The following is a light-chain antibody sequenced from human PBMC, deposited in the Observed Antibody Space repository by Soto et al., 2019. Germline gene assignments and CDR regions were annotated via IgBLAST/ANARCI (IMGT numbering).Light chain of an antibody. Sequence: ESVLTQPPGTQSLSPGERATLSCRASQSVITYLAWYQQKPGQAPRLLIYGASSRATGIPDRFSGSGSGTDFTLTISRLEPADVAVYYCQQYGSTPLTFGGGTKVEIK. CDR1: QSVITY. V-gene: IGKV3-20*01. CDR3: QQYGSTPLT. CDR2: GAS. J-gene: IGKJ4*01.